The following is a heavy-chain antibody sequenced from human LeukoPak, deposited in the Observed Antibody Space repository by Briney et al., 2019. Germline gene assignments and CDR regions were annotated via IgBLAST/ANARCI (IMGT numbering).Heavy chain of an antibody. D-gene: IGHD1-26*01. CDR3: AKIVGSGDY. J-gene: IGHJ4*02. CDR2: ISYDGSKK. V-gene: IGHV3-30*18. CDR1: GFTFSSYA. Sequence: GGSLRLSCAASGFTFSSYAMSWVRQAPGKGLEWVAVISYDGSKKYYADSVKGRFTISRDNSKNTLYLQMNSLRGEDTAMYYCAKIVGSGDYWGQGTLVTVSS.